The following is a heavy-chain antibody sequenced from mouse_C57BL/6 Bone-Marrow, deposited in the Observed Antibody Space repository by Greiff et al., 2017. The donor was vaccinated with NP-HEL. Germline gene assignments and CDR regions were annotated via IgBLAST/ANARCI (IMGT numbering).Heavy chain of an antibody. CDR2: IRLKSDNYAT. J-gene: IGHJ2*01. D-gene: IGHD1-1*01. V-gene: IGHV6-3*01. CDR1: GFTFSNYW. Sequence: EVKLEESGGGLVQPGGSMKLSCVASGFTFSNYWMNWVRQSPEKGLEWVAQIRLKSDNYATHYAESVKGRFTISRDDSKSSVYLQMNNLRAEDTGIYYCTGGITRDYFDYWGQGTTLTVSS. CDR3: TGGITRDYFDY.